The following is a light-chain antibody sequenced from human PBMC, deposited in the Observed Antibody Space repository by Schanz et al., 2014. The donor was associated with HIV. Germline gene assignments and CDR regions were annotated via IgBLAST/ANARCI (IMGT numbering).Light chain of an antibody. CDR1: QTVSNTF. CDR3: QQYAGSPT. J-gene: IGKJ3*01. Sequence: EIVLTQSPGTLSLSPGERATLSCRASQTVSNTFLAWYQQKLGQAPRLLIYGASSRATGIPDRFSGSGSGTDFTLTISRLEPEDFAVYYCQQYAGSPTFGPGTTVDIK. V-gene: IGKV3-20*01. CDR2: GAS.